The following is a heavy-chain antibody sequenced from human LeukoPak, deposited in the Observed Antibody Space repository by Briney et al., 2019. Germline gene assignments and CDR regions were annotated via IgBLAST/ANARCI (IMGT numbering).Heavy chain of an antibody. V-gene: IGHV3-7*01. CDR1: GFTFSSYW. D-gene: IGHD3-3*01. Sequence: GGSLRLSCAASGFTFSSYWMSWVRQAPGKGLEWVANIKQDGSEEYYVDSVKGRFTISRDNAKNSLYLQMNSLRAEDTAVYYCARDVYYDFWSGYYFGYWGQGTLVTVSS. CDR3: ARDVYYDFWSGYYFGY. J-gene: IGHJ4*02. CDR2: IKQDGSEE.